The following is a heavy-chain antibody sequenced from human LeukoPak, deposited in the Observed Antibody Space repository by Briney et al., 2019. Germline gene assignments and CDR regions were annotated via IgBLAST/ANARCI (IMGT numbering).Heavy chain of an antibody. D-gene: IGHD2-15*01. CDR1: GGSFSGYY. CDR2: INHSGST. J-gene: IGHJ3*02. Sequence: PSETLSLTCAVYGGSFSGYYWSCIRQPPGKGLEWVGEINHSGSTNYNPSLKSRVTISVDTSKNQFSLKLSSVTAADTAVYYCARDRDGGHDAFDIWGQGTMVAVSS. V-gene: IGHV4-34*01. CDR3: ARDRDGGHDAFDI.